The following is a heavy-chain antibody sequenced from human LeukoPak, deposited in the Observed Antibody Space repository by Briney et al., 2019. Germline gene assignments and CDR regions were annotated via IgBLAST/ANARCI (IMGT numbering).Heavy chain of an antibody. V-gene: IGHV3-15*01. D-gene: IGHD6-19*01. CDR1: GFTFSNAW. Sequence: GGSLRLSCAASGFTFSNAWMTWVRQAPGKGLEWVGRIKSKTDGGTTDCAAPVKGRFTISRDDSKNTMYLQMNSLKIEDTAVYFCSTGYSSGWYVFWGQGTLVTVSS. J-gene: IGHJ4*01. CDR2: IKSKTDGGTT. CDR3: STGYSSGWYVF.